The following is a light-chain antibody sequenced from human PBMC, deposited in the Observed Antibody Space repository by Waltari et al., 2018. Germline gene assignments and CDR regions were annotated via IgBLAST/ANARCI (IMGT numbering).Light chain of an antibody. Sequence: QSALTQPASLSGSPGQSITISRSGTSSDVGLYNLVFWYHPHRGKAPKLIIYAVYRRTSGVSIRFSGPKSGNAASLTISGLQAEDEADYYCCSYGGRGTYTWVFGGGTKLTVL. J-gene: IGLJ3*02. V-gene: IGLV2-23*02. CDR1: SSDVGLYNL. CDR3: CSYGGRGTYTWV. CDR2: AVY.